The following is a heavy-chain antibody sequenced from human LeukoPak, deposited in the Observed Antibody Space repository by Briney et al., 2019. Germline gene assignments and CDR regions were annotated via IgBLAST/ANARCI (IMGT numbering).Heavy chain of an antibody. V-gene: IGHV1-69*04. Sequence: SVKVPCKASGGTFSSYAISWVRQAPGQGLEWMGRIIPIFGIANYAQKFQGRVTITADKSTSTAYMELSSLRSEDTAVYYCARVSDLDYYDSSGPNWFDPWGQGTLVTVSS. D-gene: IGHD3-22*01. CDR1: GGTFSSYA. CDR3: ARVSDLDYYDSSGPNWFDP. J-gene: IGHJ5*02. CDR2: IIPIFGIA.